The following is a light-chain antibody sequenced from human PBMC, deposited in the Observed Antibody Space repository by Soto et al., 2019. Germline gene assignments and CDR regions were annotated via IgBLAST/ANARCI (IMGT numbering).Light chain of an antibody. V-gene: IGLV2-14*01. CDR3: SSYTSSSTVV. CDR2: EVG. J-gene: IGLJ2*01. CDR1: SSDVGGYNY. Sequence: QSALTQPASVSGSPGQSITISCTGTSSDVGGYNYVSWYQQHPGKAPKLMIYEVGNRPSGVSNRFSGSKSGNTASLTISGLQAEDEGDYYCSSYTSSSTVVFGGGTKVTVL.